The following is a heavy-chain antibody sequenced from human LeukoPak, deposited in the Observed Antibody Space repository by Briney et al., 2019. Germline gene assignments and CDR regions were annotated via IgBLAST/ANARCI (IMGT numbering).Heavy chain of an antibody. D-gene: IGHD1-26*01. Sequence: GGSLRLSCAASGFTFSSYAMSWVRQAPGKGLEWVSVISGSGGSTYSADSVKGRFTISRDNSKNTLYLQMNSLSAEDTAVYFCAKSQDGGRLFHFDYWGQGTLVTVSS. CDR1: GFTFSSYA. CDR3: AKSQDGGRLFHFDY. CDR2: ISGSGGST. J-gene: IGHJ4*02. V-gene: IGHV3-23*01.